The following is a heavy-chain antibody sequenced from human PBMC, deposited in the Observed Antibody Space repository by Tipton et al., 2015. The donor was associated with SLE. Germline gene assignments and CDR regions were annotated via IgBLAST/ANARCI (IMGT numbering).Heavy chain of an antibody. CDR1: GGSISSGTYY. J-gene: IGHJ3*02. Sequence: TLSLTCTVSGGSISSGTYYWTWIRQPAGKGLEWIGRIYNTGSTIYNPSLQSRITISLDTSKNQFSLRLTSVAAADTAVYYCAREPFTTQVADHDAFDIWGQGTMVTVSS. D-gene: IGHD2-15*01. CDR3: AREPFTTQVADHDAFDI. V-gene: IGHV4-61*02. CDR2: IYNTGST.